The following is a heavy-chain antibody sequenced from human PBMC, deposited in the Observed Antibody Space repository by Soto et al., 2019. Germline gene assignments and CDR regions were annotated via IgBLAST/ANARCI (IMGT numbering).Heavy chain of an antibody. CDR1: GFTFSSYV. J-gene: IGHJ4*02. Sequence: EVQLLESGGGLVQPGGSRRLSCAASGFTFSSYVMSWVRQAPGKGLEWVSSISGSATSTYYADSVKGRFTISRDNSRNTLYLQMNNLGAEDTAIYYCAGWYYFGDFDYWGQGTLVTVSS. D-gene: IGHD1-1*01. CDR3: AGWYYFGDFDY. V-gene: IGHV3-23*01. CDR2: ISGSATST.